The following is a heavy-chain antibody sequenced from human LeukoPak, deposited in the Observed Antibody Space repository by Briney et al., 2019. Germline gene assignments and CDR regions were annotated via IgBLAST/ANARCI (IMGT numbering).Heavy chain of an antibody. CDR3: ARSAGYSSSSRLQH. CDR2: IYYSGST. V-gene: IGHV4-59*08. D-gene: IGHD6-13*01. CDR1: GASISSYY. Sequence: SETLSLTCTVSGASISSYYWSWIRQPPGKGLGWIGYIYYSGSTNYNPSLKSRVTISVDTSKNQFSLKLSSVTAADTAVYYCARSAGYSSSSRLQHWGQGTLVTVSS. J-gene: IGHJ1*01.